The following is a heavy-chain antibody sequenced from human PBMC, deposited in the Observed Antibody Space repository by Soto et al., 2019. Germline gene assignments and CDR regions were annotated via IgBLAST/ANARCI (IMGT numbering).Heavy chain of an antibody. CDR2: IYYSGST. D-gene: IGHD4-4*01. CDR1: GGSISSYY. J-gene: IGHJ4*02. Sequence: LSLTCTVSGGSISSYYWSWIRQPPGKGLEWIGYIYYSGSTNYNPSLKSRVTISVDTSKNQFSLKLSSVTAADTAVYYCARGRLQIDYWGQGTLVTVSS. V-gene: IGHV4-59*01. CDR3: ARGRLQIDY.